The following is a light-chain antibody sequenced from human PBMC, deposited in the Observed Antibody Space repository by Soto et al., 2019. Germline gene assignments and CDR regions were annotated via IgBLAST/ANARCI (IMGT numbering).Light chain of an antibody. Sequence: QSVLTHPPSVSGAPGQRVTISCTGSRSNIGAGYDVHWYQQLPGRAPKLLIYGNTNRPSGVPDRFSGSKSGTSASLAITGLQAEDEADYYCLSFDSSLSVVFGGGTKLTVL. CDR2: GNT. J-gene: IGLJ2*01. V-gene: IGLV1-40*01. CDR3: LSFDSSLSVV. CDR1: RSNIGAGYD.